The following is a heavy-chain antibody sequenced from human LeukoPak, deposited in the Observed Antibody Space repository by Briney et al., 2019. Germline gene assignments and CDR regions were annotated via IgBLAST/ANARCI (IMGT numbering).Heavy chain of an antibody. CDR1: GFTFSGSA. CDR2: IGNKASNYAT. CDR3: AGNYDSWTGLNY. V-gene: IGHV3-73*01. D-gene: IGHD3-3*01. Sequence: GGSLRLSCAASGFTFSGSAMHGVRRASGKGLEWVGHIGNKASNYATDYAPSLKGRFTISRDDSKGTAYLQVNSLKPEDTAVYYCAGNYDSWTGLNYWGLGTLVTVSS. J-gene: IGHJ4*02.